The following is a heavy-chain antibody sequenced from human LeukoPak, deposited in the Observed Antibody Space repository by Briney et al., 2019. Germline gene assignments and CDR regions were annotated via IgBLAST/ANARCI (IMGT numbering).Heavy chain of an antibody. J-gene: IGHJ4*02. CDR1: GGSISNAAYN. V-gene: IGHV4-31*03. CDR2: IYYSGST. CDR3: ARVEAATTNPRFDY. D-gene: IGHD5-24*01. Sequence: SQTLSLTCTVSGGSISNAAYNWSWIRQHPGKGLEWIGYIYYSGSTYYNPSLKSRVIISVDTSKNQFSLEVSSVTAADMAVYYCARVEAATTNPRFDYWGQGTLVTVSS.